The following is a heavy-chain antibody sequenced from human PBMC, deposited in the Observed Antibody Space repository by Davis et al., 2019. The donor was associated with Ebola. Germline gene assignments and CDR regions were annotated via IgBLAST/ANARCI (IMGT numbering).Heavy chain of an antibody. CDR1: GYNGTRDA. CDR3: AREQGGVYYYYGMSV. CDR2: INAGNGNT. J-gene: IGHJ6*02. V-gene: IGHV1-3*01. Sequence: AASVKVSCKVAGYNGTRDATHWVRQAPGQRLEWMGWINAGNGNTKYSQKFQGRVTITRDTSASTAYMELSSLRSEDTAVYYCAREQGGVYYYYGMSVCGPSPTVPVSS.